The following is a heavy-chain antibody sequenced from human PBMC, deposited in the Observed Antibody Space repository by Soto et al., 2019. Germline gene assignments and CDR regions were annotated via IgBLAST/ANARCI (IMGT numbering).Heavy chain of an antibody. V-gene: IGHV3-23*01. J-gene: IGHJ6*03. CDR1: GLTFSSSG. D-gene: IGHD2-21*01. Sequence: GGSLRLSCVASGLTFSSSGMSWVRQAPGKGLEWVSVISGSGGSTYYADSVKGRFTISRDNSEHTLYLQMNSLRAEDTAVYYCAKVLRSSPRPVYCDMDFWGKGTTVTVSS. CDR2: ISGSGGST. CDR3: AKVLRSSPRPVYCDMDF.